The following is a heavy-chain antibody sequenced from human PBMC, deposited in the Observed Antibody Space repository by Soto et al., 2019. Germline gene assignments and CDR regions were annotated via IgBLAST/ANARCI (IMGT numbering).Heavy chain of an antibody. CDR1: GGSISSGGYY. J-gene: IGHJ6*03. Sequence: SETLSLTCTVSGGSISSGGYYWSWIRQHPGKGLEWIGYIYYSGSTYYNPSLKSRVTISVDTSKNQFSLKLSSVTAADTAVYYCARAVVAAPLFYYYYYMDVWGKGTTVTVSS. CDR2: IYYSGST. D-gene: IGHD2-15*01. CDR3: ARAVVAAPLFYYYYYMDV. V-gene: IGHV4-31*03.